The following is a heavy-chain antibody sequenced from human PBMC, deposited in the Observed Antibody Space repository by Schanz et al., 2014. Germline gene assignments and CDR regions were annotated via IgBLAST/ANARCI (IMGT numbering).Heavy chain of an antibody. V-gene: IGHV3-30*02. CDR3: AREIPAGGHFDY. D-gene: IGHD2-15*01. J-gene: IGHJ4*02. CDR2: IHYDGTYK. CDR1: GFIFRTYG. Sequence: QVHLVESGGGVVQPGGSLRLSCAASGFIFRTYGMHWVRQAPGKGLEWVAFIHYDGTYKYYADSVKGRFTISRDNSKNTLYLRMISLRAEDTAMFYCAREIPAGGHFDYWGQGTLVSVSS.